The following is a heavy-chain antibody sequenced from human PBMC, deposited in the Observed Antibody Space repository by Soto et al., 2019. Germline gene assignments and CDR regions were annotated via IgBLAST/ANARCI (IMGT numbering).Heavy chain of an antibody. CDR1: GYSFTSFW. J-gene: IGHJ6*02. CDR2: IYPGDSDT. Sequence: GESLKISCKGYGYSFTSFWIAWVRQMPGKGLECMGIIYPGDSDTRYSPSFQGQVTISADKSISTAYLQWSSLKASDTAMYYCARREGSSGVDVWGQGTTVTVSS. D-gene: IGHD2-2*01. V-gene: IGHV5-51*01. CDR3: ARREGSSGVDV.